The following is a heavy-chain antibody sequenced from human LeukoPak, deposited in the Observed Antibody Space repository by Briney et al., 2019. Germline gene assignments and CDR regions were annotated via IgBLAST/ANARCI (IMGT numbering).Heavy chain of an antibody. CDR3: ASGSIAARPNWFDP. CDR2: ISWNSGSI. V-gene: IGHV3-9*01. D-gene: IGHD6-6*01. CDR1: GFTFDDYA. J-gene: IGHJ5*02. Sequence: GRSLRLSCAASGFTFDDYAMHWVRHAPGKGLEWVSGISWNSGSIGYADSVKGRFTISRDNAKNSLYLQMNSLRAEDTALYYCASGSIAARPNWFDPWGQGTLVTVSS.